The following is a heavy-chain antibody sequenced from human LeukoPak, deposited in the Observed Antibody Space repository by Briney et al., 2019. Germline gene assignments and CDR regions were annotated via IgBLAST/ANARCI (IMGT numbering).Heavy chain of an antibody. Sequence: GASVKVSCKASGYTFTGYYMHWVRQAPGQGLEWVGWINPDSGGTNYAQKFQGRVTMTRDTSIRTAYMELSRLRSDDTAVYYCARAGVWDYYDSSGYHNGAFDIWGQGTMVTVSS. CDR3: ARAGVWDYYDSSGYHNGAFDI. J-gene: IGHJ3*02. CDR1: GYTFTGYY. V-gene: IGHV1-2*02. D-gene: IGHD3-22*01. CDR2: INPDSGGT.